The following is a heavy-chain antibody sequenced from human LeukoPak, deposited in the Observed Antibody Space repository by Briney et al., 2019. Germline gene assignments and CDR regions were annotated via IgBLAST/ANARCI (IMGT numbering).Heavy chain of an antibody. CDR3: ARDVYCSGCSCYQH. D-gene: IGHD2-15*01. J-gene: IGHJ1*01. Sequence: GGSLRLSCAASGFTVSSNYMSWVRQAPGKGLGWGSVIYSDGSTYYADSVEGRFTISRDNSKNTVYLQINSLRAEYTAVYYCARDVYCSGCSCYQHRGQGTLVTVSS. CDR2: IYSDGST. V-gene: IGHV3-53*01. CDR1: GFTVSSNY.